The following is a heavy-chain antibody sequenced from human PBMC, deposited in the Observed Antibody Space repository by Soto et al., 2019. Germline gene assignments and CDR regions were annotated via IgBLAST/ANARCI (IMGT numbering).Heavy chain of an antibody. Sequence: QVQLVESGGGVVQPGRSLRLSCAAYGFSFSSFGMHWVRQAPGKGLEWVAVILYDGSNKYYGESVKGRFTISRDNPKNTLYLQMNSLRADDTAVYYCAKVHFSGLQYYHYGMDVWGQGTTVTVSS. CDR2: ILYDGSNK. D-gene: IGHD4-4*01. V-gene: IGHV3-30*18. J-gene: IGHJ6*02. CDR3: AKVHFSGLQYYHYGMDV. CDR1: GFSFSSFG.